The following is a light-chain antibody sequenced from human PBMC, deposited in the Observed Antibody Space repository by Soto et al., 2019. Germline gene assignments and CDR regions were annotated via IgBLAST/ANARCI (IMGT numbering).Light chain of an antibody. CDR1: SSDVGGYNY. V-gene: IGLV2-14*01. CDR2: DVS. Sequence: QSALTQPASVSGSPGQSITISCTGTSSDVGGYNYVSWYQQHPGKAPKLMIYDVSNRPSGVSNRFSASKSGNTPSLTISGLQAEDEADYYCSSYTSSSTLVVFGGGTQLTVL. CDR3: SSYTSSSTLVV. J-gene: IGLJ2*01.